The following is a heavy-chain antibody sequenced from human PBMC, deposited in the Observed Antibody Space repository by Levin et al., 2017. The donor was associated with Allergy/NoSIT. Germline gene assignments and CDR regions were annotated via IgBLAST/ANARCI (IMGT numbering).Heavy chain of an antibody. CDR3: AKAEPDAFDI. CDR2: ISYDGSNK. Sequence: PGGSLRLSCAASGFTFSSYGMHWVRQAPGKGLEWVAVISYDGSNKYYADSVKGRFTISRDNSKNTLYLQMNSLRAEDTAVYYCAKAEPDAFDIWGQGTMVTVSS. V-gene: IGHV3-30*18. J-gene: IGHJ3*02. D-gene: IGHD1-14*01. CDR1: GFTFSSYG.